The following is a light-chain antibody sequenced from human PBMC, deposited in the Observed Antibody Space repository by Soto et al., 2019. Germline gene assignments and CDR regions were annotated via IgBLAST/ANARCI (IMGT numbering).Light chain of an antibody. CDR2: EGS. CDR1: SSDVRSYNL. J-gene: IGLJ2*01. CDR3: CSYAGSSTVV. V-gene: IGLV2-23*01. Sequence: QSVLTQPASVSGSPGQSITLSCTRTSSDVRSYNLVSWYQPHPGKAPELLIYEGSKRPSGVSNRFSGSKSGNTVSLTISGLQAEDEADYYYCSYAGSSTVVFGRGTKVTVL.